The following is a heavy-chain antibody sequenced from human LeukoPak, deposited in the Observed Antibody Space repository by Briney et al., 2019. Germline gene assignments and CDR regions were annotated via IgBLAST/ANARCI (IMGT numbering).Heavy chain of an antibody. J-gene: IGHJ2*01. CDR3: TTMGGNNRFDWYFDL. CDR1: GLSFDNAW. D-gene: IGHD1-14*01. V-gene: IGHV3-15*01. Sequence: GGSLRLSCAASGLSFDNAWMSWVRQVPGKGLEWVGRIRGKIDGGTTDYAAPVKGRFTISRDDSESTLYLHLTSLQIEDAAMYYCTTMGGNNRFDWYFDLWGRGTLVTVYS. CDR2: IRGKIDGGTT.